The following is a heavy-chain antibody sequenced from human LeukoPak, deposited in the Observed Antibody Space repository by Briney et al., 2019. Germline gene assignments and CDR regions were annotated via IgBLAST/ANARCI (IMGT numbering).Heavy chain of an antibody. V-gene: IGHV4-61*02. CDR3: ARFPASAEYRDYYYMDV. D-gene: IGHD2/OR15-2a*01. CDR2: IYTSGST. CDR1: GGSISSGSYY. J-gene: IGHJ6*03. Sequence: SETLSLTFTVSGGSISSGSYYWSWIRQPAGKGLEWIGRIYTSGSTNYNPSLKSRVTISVDTSKNQFSLKLRSVTAADSAVYYCARFPASAEYRDYYYMDVWGKGTTVTVSS.